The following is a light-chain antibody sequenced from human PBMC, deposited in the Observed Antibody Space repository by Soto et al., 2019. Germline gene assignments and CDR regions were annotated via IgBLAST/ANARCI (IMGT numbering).Light chain of an antibody. J-gene: IGLJ2*01. Sequence: QSVLTQPASVSGSPGQSITVSCTGTSSDVGRYNYVSWYQQHPGKVPKLMIYDVTYRPSGVSSRFSGSKSGNTASLTISGLQAEDEADYYCSSYTSSGTRLFGGGTKLTVL. V-gene: IGLV2-14*03. CDR2: DVT. CDR1: SSDVGRYNY. CDR3: SSYTSSGTRL.